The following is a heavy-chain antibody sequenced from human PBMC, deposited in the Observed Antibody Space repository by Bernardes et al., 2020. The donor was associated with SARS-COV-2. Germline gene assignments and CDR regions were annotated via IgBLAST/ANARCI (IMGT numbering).Heavy chain of an antibody. Sequence: ASLQDSCKASGYTFTGYYIHWVRQAPEQGLEWMGWINPNSGGTTYAQKFQGRVTMTRDTSINTAYMELSSLRSDDTAVYYCALPPTNYDRYGMDVWGQGTTVTVSS. CDR3: ALPPTNYDRYGMDV. V-gene: IGHV1-2*02. CDR2: INPNSGGT. J-gene: IGHJ6*02. CDR1: GYTFTGYY. D-gene: IGHD3-22*01.